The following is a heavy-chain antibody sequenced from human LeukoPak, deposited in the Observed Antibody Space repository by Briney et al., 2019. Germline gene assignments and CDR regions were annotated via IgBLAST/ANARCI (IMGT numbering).Heavy chain of an antibody. V-gene: IGHV3-66*01. D-gene: IGHD5-18*01. CDR3: ARDRYSYGPDAFDI. CDR1: GFTVSSNY. J-gene: IGHJ3*02. Sequence: GGSLRLSCAASGFTVSSNYMSWVRQAPGKGLEWVSVIYSGGSTYYADSVKGRFTISRDNSKNTLYLQMNSLRAEDTAVYYCARDRYSYGPDAFDIWGQGTMVTVSS. CDR2: IYSGGST.